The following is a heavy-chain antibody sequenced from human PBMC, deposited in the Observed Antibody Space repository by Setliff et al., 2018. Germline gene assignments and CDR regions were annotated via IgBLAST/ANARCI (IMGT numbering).Heavy chain of an antibody. CDR2: IYHSGST. CDR1: GYSISSGYY. V-gene: IGHV4-38-2*01. J-gene: IGHJ4*02. CDR3: ARHFSSSWYFDY. Sequence: SETLSLTCAVSGYSISSGYYWGWIRQPPGKGLELIGYIYHSGSTYYNPSLKSRVTISADTSKNQFSLTLTSVTATDTAVYYCARHFSSSWYFDYWGQGTQVTVSS. D-gene: IGHD6-13*01.